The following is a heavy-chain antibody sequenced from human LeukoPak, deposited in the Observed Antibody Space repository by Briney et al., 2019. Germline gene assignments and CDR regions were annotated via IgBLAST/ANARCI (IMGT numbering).Heavy chain of an antibody. Sequence: SVKVSCKASGGTFSSYAISWVRQAPGQGLERMGRIIPILGIANYAQKFQGRVTITADKSTSTAYMELSSLRSEDTAVYYCASGRGDILTGYYYQFDYWGQGTLVTVSS. V-gene: IGHV1-69*04. CDR1: GGTFSSYA. J-gene: IGHJ4*02. CDR2: IIPILGIA. CDR3: ASGRGDILTGYYYQFDY. D-gene: IGHD3-9*01.